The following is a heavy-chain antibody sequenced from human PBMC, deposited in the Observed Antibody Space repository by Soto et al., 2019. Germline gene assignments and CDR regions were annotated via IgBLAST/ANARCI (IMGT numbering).Heavy chain of an antibody. V-gene: IGHV4-59*01. J-gene: IGHJ6*03. Sequence: SETLSLTCRVSGGSISNYFWSWIRQPPGKGLEWIGYIYYSGSTNYNPSLKSRVTISVDTSKNQFSLKLSSVTAADTAVYYCARGGSSWSYYYYYYMDVWGKGTTVTVSS. CDR2: IYYSGST. D-gene: IGHD6-13*01. CDR1: GGSISNYF. CDR3: ARGGSSWSYYYYYYMDV.